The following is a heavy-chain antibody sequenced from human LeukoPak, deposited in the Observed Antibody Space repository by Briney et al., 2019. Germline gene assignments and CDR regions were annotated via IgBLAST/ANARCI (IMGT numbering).Heavy chain of an antibody. CDR1: GGSLSGYY. D-gene: IGHD4-11*01. V-gene: IGHV4-34*01. Sequence: SETLSLTCAVYGGSLSGYYWSWIRQPPGKGLEWIGEINHSGSTNYNPSLKSRVTISVDTSKNQFSLKLSSVTAADTAVYYCARATRYYYYYGMDVWGQGTTVTVSS. CDR2: INHSGST. CDR3: ARATRYYYYYGMDV. J-gene: IGHJ6*02.